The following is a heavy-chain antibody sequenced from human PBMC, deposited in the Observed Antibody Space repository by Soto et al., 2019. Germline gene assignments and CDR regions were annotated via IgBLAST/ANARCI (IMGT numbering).Heavy chain of an antibody. Sequence: QVQLVQSGADVKKPGASVKVSCKTSGYTFSGYFMHWLRQAPGQGLEWMGWMNPNSGCTDYAQNFQGRVSMTWDTSISTAYMELSRLRSDDTAIFYCVRGYYSSSWRVFDYWGQGTLVTVSS. CDR2: MNPNSGCT. V-gene: IGHV1-2*02. J-gene: IGHJ4*02. CDR1: GYTFSGYF. D-gene: IGHD6-13*01. CDR3: VRGYYSSSWRVFDY.